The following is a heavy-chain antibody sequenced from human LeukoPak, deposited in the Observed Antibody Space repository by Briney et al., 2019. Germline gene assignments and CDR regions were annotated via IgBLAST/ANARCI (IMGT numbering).Heavy chain of an antibody. Sequence: GGSLRLSCTVSGFTVSSNSMSWVRKAPGKGLEWGSFIFSSTHYSDSVKGRFTISRDNSKNTLYLQMNSLRAEDTAVYYCAKSGDQLLHRMGNYFDYWGQGSLVTASS. J-gene: IGHJ4*02. CDR1: GFTVSSNS. CDR3: AKSGDQLLHRMGNYFDY. CDR2: IFSST. D-gene: IGHD2-2*02. V-gene: IGHV3-53*01.